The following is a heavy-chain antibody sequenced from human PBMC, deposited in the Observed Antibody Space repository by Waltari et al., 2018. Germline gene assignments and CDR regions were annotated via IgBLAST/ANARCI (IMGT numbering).Heavy chain of an antibody. V-gene: IGHV4-4*02. CDR1: GDPMNYW. CDR2: VLGSGRT. Sequence: QLQLQESGPGLVKPSGTLSLICAVSGDPMNYWWSWVRQPPGKGLEWIGQVLGSGRTNYNPSFASRVTISLDTAAPQFALKMTSATAADTALYYCARDRGRGLYLDTWGQGILVTVSP. J-gene: IGHJ4*02. D-gene: IGHD2-15*01. CDR3: ARDRGRGLYLDT.